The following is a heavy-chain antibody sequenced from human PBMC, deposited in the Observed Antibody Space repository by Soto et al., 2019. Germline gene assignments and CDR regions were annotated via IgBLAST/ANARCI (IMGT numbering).Heavy chain of an antibody. CDR1: GGSISSGGYY. D-gene: IGHD2-2*03. J-gene: IGHJ5*02. CDR3: AAGGGGYCSSTSWGCWFDP. V-gene: IGHV4-31*03. CDR2: IYYSGST. Sequence: PSETLSLTCTVSGGSISSGGYYWSWIRQHPGKGLEWIGYIYYSGSTYYNPSLKSRVTISVDTPKNQFSLKLSSVTAADTAVYYCAAGGGGYCSSTSWGCWFDPWGQGTLVTVS.